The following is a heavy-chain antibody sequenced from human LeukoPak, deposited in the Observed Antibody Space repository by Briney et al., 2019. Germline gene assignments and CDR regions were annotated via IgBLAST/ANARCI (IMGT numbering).Heavy chain of an antibody. CDR2: IDSDGSGT. D-gene: IGHD2-15*01. J-gene: IGHJ4*02. V-gene: IGHV3-74*01. Sequence: GGSLRLSCAASGFTFSNYWMHWVRQVPGKGLVWVSRIDSDGSGTVYAASVKGRFTISRDNAMNMLYLQMNSLRAEDTAVYYCARGPVGLSALDSWGQGTLVTVSS. CDR1: GFTFSNYW. CDR3: ARGPVGLSALDS.